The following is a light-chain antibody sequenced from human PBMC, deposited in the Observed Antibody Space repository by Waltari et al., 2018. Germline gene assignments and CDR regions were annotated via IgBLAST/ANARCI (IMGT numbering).Light chain of an antibody. J-gene: IGKJ4*01. CDR1: QSFSSS. Sequence: EIVLTQSPATLSLSPGEIATLSCRASQSFSSSLAWYQHKPGQAPRLLIYEASNRATGIPARFSGSGSGRDFTLTISSLETEDYAHYYCQQRSNWPLTFGGGTKVEIK. V-gene: IGKV3-11*02. CDR2: EAS. CDR3: QQRSNWPLT.